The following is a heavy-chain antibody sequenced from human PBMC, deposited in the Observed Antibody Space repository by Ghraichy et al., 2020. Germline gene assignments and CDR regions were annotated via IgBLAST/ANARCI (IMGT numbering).Heavy chain of an antibody. D-gene: IGHD6-6*01. CDR3: ANRPQDYSSSRRFDY. CDR1: GFTFSSYA. J-gene: IGHJ4*02. Sequence: LSLTCAASGFTFSSYAMNWVRQAPGKGLEWVSAISGSGGSTYYADSVKGRFTISRDNSKNTLYLQMNSLRAEDTAVYYCANRPQDYSSSRRFDYWGQGTLVTVSS. CDR2: ISGSGGST. V-gene: IGHV3-23*01.